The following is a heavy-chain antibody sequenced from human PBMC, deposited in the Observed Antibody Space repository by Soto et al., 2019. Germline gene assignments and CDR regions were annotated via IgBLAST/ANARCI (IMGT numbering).Heavy chain of an antibody. J-gene: IGHJ6*02. CDR2: ISYDGSNK. V-gene: IGHV3-30-3*01. CDR3: ARGMKLKRAALYYYYGMDV. D-gene: IGHD2-15*01. Sequence: QVQLVESGGGVVQPGRSLRLSCAASGFTFSSYAMHWVRQAPGKGLEWVPVISYDGSNKYYADSVKGRFTISRDNSKNTLYLQMNSLRAEDTAVYYCARGMKLKRAALYYYYGMDVWGQGTTVTVSS. CDR1: GFTFSSYA.